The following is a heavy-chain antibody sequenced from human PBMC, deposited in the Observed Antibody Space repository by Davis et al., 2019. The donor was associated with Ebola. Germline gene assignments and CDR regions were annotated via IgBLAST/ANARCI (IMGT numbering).Heavy chain of an antibody. V-gene: IGHV3-30*18. Sequence: GGSLRLSCAASGFTFSSYGMHWVRQAPGKGLEWVAVISYDGSNKSYADSVKGRFTISRDNSKNTLYLQMNSLRAEDTAVYYCAKGDRMDVWGKGTTVTVSS. CDR1: GFTFSSYG. CDR3: AKGDRMDV. CDR2: ISYDGSNK. J-gene: IGHJ6*04.